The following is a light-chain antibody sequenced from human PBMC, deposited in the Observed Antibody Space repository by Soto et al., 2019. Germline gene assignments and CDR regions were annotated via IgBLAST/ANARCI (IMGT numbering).Light chain of an antibody. J-gene: IGLJ2*01. CDR1: SSDVGSYNL. Sequence: QSVLTQPASVSGSPGQSITISCTGTSSDVGSYNLLSWYQHHPGKAPKLMIYEATKRPSGVSDRFSGSKSGNTASLTISGLQAEDEADYYCCSYAGSSIHVIFGGGTKLTVL. CDR3: CSYAGSSIHVI. CDR2: EAT. V-gene: IGLV2-23*01.